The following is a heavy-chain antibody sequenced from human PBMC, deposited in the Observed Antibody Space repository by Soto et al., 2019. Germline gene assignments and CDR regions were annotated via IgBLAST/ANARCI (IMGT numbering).Heavy chain of an antibody. J-gene: IGHJ5*02. Sequence: PSQTLSLTCTVSGGSISSGGYYWSWIRQHPGKGLEWIGSIYYSGSTYYNPSLKSRVTISVDTSKNQFSLKLSSVTAAAPAVYYCARDYGSGSYYPANCFDPWGQGPRVAVSS. CDR2: IYYSGST. CDR3: ARDYGSGSYYPANCFDP. D-gene: IGHD3-10*01. CDR1: GGSISSGGYY. V-gene: IGHV4-31*03.